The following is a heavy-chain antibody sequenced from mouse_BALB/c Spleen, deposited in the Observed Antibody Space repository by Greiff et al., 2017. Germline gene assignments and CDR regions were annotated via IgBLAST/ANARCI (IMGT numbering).Heavy chain of an antibody. CDR1: GYTFTSYW. CDR3: ARWEYFDV. CDR2: IDPSDSET. V-gene: IGHV1-69*02. D-gene: IGHD4-1*01. J-gene: IGHJ1*01. Sequence: QVQLQQSGPELVKPGAPVKLSCKASGYTFTSYWMNWVKQRTGRGLEWIGRIDPSDSETHYNQKFKDKATLTVDKSSSTAYIQLSSLTSEDSAVYYCARWEYFDVWGAGTTVTVSS.